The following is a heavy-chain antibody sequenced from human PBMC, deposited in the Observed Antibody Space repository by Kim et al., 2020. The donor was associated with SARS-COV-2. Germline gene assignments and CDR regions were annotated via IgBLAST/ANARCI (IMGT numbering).Heavy chain of an antibody. CDR2: INSDRSST. D-gene: IGHD2-21*01. J-gene: IGHJ4*02. CDR1: GFTFSSYW. Sequence: GGSLRLSCAASGFTFSSYWMHWVRQAPGKGLVWVSRINSDRSSTNYADSVKGRFTISRDNAKTTVYLQMNSLRPEDTAADYYARNQLQSASNAGDYWGQG. CDR3: ARNQLQSASNAGDY. V-gene: IGHV3-74*01.